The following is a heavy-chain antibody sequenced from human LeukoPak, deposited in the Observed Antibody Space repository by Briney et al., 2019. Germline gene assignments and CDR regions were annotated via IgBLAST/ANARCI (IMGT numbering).Heavy chain of an antibody. Sequence: ASVKVSCKASGYTFTSYAMHWVRQAPGQRLEWMGWINTGNGNTKYSQKFQGRVTMTRDTSTSTVYMELSSLRSEDTAVYYCARSLRMDNWFDPWGQGTLVTVSS. CDR2: INTGNGNT. CDR3: ARSLRMDNWFDP. CDR1: GYTFTSYA. V-gene: IGHV1-3*04. D-gene: IGHD2-2*03. J-gene: IGHJ5*02.